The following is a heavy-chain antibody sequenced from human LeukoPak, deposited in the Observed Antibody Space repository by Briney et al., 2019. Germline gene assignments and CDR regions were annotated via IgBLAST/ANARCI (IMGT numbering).Heavy chain of an antibody. Sequence: SQTLSLTCAISGDSVSSSSTTWDWIRQSPSRGLEWLGRTYYRSKWYNDYAVSVKGRISINADTSNNQFSLQLNPVTPEDTAVYYCTRFYWNGLNFFDPWGQGTLVTVSS. V-gene: IGHV6-1*01. D-gene: IGHD2/OR15-2a*01. CDR1: GDSVSSSSTT. CDR2: TYYRSKWYN. CDR3: TRFYWNGLNFFDP. J-gene: IGHJ5*02.